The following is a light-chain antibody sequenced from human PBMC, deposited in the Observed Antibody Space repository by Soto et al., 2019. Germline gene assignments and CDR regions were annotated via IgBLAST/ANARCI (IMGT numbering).Light chain of an antibody. CDR2: DDS. CDR1: NIGSTT. Sequence: SYELTQPPSVSVAPGQTAGITCAGNNIGSTTVNWYQQKPGRAPVLVVHDDSDRPSGIPERISGSKSGNTATLTISRVEAGDEADSYCQVWESSSDHWVFGGGTKLTVL. V-gene: IGLV3-21*02. J-gene: IGLJ3*02. CDR3: QVWESSSDHWV.